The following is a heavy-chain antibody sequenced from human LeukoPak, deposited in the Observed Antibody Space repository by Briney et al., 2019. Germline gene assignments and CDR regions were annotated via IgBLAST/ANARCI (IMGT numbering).Heavy chain of an antibody. CDR2: IYPGDSDT. J-gene: IGHJ3*02. D-gene: IGHD4-17*01. V-gene: IGHV5-51*01. CDR1: GYSFTSYL. Sequence: GESLKISCKSSGYSFTSYLITWLRQMPGKGLEWMGIIYPGDSDTRYSPSFQGQVTISADKSISTAYLQWSSLTASDTAMYYCARPHDYGDFDAFDIWDQGKMVTVSS. CDR3: ARPHDYGDFDAFDI.